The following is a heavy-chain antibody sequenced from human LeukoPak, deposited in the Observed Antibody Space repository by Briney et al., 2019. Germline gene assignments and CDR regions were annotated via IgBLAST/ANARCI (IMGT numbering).Heavy chain of an antibody. CDR2: IRYDGSNK. J-gene: IGHJ6*03. CDR3: AKDLDELERRCYMDV. Sequence: GGSLRLSCAASGFTFSSYGMHWVRQAPGKGLEWVAFIRYDGSNKYYADSVKGRFTISRDNSKNTLYLKMNSLRAEDTAVYYCAKDLDELERRCYMDVWGKGTTVTVSS. D-gene: IGHD1-1*01. CDR1: GFTFSSYG. V-gene: IGHV3-30*02.